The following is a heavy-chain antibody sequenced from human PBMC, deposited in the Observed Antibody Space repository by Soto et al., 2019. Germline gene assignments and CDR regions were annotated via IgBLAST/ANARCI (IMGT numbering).Heavy chain of an antibody. CDR2: IFSNDEK. J-gene: IGHJ4*02. CDR3: ARKNDCGGDCYPHDY. Sequence: QVTLKESGPVVVKPTETLTLTCTVSGFSLNNARMGVSWIRQPPGKALEWLADIFSNDEKSYSRSLKNRLAISRDTSKRQVVLPMTNMDPGDKATYYCARKNDCGGDCYPHDYWGQGTPVTVSS. V-gene: IGHV2-26*01. D-gene: IGHD2-21*02. CDR1: GFSLNNARMG.